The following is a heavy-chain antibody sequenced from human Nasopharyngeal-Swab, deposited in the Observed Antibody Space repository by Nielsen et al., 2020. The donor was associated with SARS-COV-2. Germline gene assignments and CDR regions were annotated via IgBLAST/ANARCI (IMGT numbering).Heavy chain of an antibody. J-gene: IGHJ6*04. CDR1: GFTFSSCA. CDR2: ISYDGSNK. CDR3: ARDLGDV. V-gene: IGHV3-30-3*01. Sequence: GESLKISCAASGFTFSSCAMHWVRQAPGKGLEWVAVISYDGSNKYYADSVKGRFTISRDNSKNTLYLQMNSLRAEDTAVYYCARDLGDVWGKGTTVTVSS.